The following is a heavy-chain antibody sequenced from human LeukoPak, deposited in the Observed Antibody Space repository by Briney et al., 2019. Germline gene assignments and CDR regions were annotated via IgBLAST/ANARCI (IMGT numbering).Heavy chain of an antibody. CDR2: ISGNGGNT. CDR3: AKTTGGNASDYIAS. Sequence: GGSLRLSCAASGFTFSSYAMSWVRQAPGKALEWVSAISGNGGNTYYADSVKGRFTISRDDPNNTLYLKMNSLRAEDTAVYYCAKTTGGNASDYIASWGQGTLVTV. D-gene: IGHD4-23*01. J-gene: IGHJ4*02. CDR1: GFTFSSYA. V-gene: IGHV3-23*01.